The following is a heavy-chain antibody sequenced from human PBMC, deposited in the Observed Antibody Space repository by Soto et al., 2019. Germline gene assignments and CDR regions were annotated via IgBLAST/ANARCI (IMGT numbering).Heavy chain of an antibody. CDR2: ISYDGSNK. J-gene: IGHJ6*02. Sequence: PGGSLRLSCAASGFTFSSYAMHWVRQAPGKGLEWVAVISYDGSNKYYADSVEGRFTISRDNSKNTLYLQMNSLRAEDTAVYYCARDQETSGQQLVLYYYYGMDVWGQGTTVTVSS. V-gene: IGHV3-30-3*01. CDR3: ARDQETSGQQLVLYYYYGMDV. D-gene: IGHD6-13*01. CDR1: GFTFSSYA.